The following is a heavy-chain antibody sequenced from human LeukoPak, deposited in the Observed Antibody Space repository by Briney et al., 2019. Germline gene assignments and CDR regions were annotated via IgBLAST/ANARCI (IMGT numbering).Heavy chain of an antibody. CDR1: GGSISSYY. D-gene: IGHD5-18*01. Sequence: TSETLSLTCTVSGGSISSYYWSWIRQPPGKGLEWIGYIYYSGSTNYNPSLKSRVTISVDTSKNQFSLKLSSVTAADTAVYYCARQPDSYGRVAYYFDYWGQGTLVTVSS. CDR2: IYYSGST. V-gene: IGHV4-59*08. J-gene: IGHJ4*02. CDR3: ARQPDSYGRVAYYFDY.